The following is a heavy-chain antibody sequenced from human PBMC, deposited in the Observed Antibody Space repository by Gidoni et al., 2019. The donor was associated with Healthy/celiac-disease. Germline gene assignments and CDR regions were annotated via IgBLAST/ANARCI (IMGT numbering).Heavy chain of an antibody. CDR2: IYYSGST. CDR1: GGSISSGGYY. V-gene: IGHV4-31*03. D-gene: IGHD5-12*01. Sequence: QVQLQESGPGLVKPSQTLSLTCTVSGGSISSGGYYWSWIRQHPGKGLEWIGYIYYSGSTYYNPSLKSRVTISVDTSKNQFSLKLSSVTAADTAVYYCARGGPGGDGYNYFDYWGQGTLVTVSS. J-gene: IGHJ4*02. CDR3: ARGGPGGDGYNYFDY.